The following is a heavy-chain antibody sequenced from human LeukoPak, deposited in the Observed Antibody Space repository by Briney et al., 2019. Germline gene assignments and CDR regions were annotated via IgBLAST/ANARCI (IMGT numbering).Heavy chain of an antibody. CDR2: IRHSGNT. Sequence: SETLSLTCTVSGGSISSGGYYCSWIRQPPGKGLEWVGYIRHSGNTYYNPSLKSRVTISADRSKNQFSLNLSSVTAADTAVYYCMRGGIGYDSDYWGQGTLVTVSS. CDR3: MRGGIGYDSDY. V-gene: IGHV4-30-2*01. J-gene: IGHJ4*02. CDR1: GGSISSGGYY. D-gene: IGHD5-12*01.